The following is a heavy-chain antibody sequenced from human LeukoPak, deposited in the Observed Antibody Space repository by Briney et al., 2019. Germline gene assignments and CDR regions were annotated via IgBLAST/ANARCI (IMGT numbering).Heavy chain of an antibody. CDR1: GGSISSYY. CDR3: ARGEGLGDFDY. CDR2: IYYSGTT. Sequence: MASEALSLTCTVSGGSISSYYWSWIRQPPGKGLEWIGYIYYSGTTNYNPSLKSRVTISVDTSKNQFSLKLSSVTAADAAVYYCARGEGLGDFDYWGQGALVTVSS. V-gene: IGHV4-59*01. J-gene: IGHJ4*02. D-gene: IGHD5-24*01.